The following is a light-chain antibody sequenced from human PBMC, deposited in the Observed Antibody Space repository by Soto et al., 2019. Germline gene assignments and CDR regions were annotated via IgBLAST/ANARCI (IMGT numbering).Light chain of an antibody. CDR1: QSISTS. Sequence: DIQMTQSPSSLSASVGDRITITCRASQSISTSLNWYQQKSGKAPKLLIYKASRLQSGVPSRFSGSGSGTDFTLTISNLQPDDFATYYCQQSYRTPPDTFGQGTKLEI. CDR2: KAS. V-gene: IGKV1-39*01. J-gene: IGKJ2*01. CDR3: QQSYRTPPDT.